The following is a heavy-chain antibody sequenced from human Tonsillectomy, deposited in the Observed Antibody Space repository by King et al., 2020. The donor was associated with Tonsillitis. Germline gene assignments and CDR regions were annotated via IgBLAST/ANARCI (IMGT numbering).Heavy chain of an antibody. J-gene: IGHJ4*02. Sequence: VQLVESGGGLVQPGGSLRLSCAASGFTFSNYAMNWVRQAPGKGLVWVSTITDSGGGTYYADSVKGRFTVSRDDSKNTLFLQMNSLRAEDTAVYYCAKSGRGNYEVWSRYLFHYFDYWGQGALVTVSS. V-gene: IGHV3-23*04. D-gene: IGHD3-3*01. CDR3: AKSGRGNYEVWSRYLFHYFDY. CDR2: ITDSGGGT. CDR1: GFTFSNYA.